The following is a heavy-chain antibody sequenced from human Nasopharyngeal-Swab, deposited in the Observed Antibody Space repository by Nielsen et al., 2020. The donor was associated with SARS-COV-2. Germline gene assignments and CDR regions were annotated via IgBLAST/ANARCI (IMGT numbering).Heavy chain of an antibody. D-gene: IGHD2-15*01. CDR3: ARGWYCSGGSCSPSPFDY. J-gene: IGHJ4*02. CDR2: INPSGGST. Sequence: ASVKVSCKASGYTFTSYYMHWVRQAPGQGLEWMGIINPSGGSTSYAQKFQGWVTMTRDTSISTAYMELSRLRSDDTAVYYCARGWYCSGGSCSPSPFDYWGQGTLVTVSS. V-gene: IGHV1-46*03. CDR1: GYTFTSYY.